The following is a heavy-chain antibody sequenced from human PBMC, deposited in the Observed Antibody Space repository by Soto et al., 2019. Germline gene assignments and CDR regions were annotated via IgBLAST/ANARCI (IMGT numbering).Heavy chain of an antibody. Sequence: EASVKVSCKASGYTFTSYDINWVRQATGQGLEWMGWMNPNSGNTGYAQKFQGRVTMTRNTSISTAYMELSSLRSEDTAVYYCKARGSSWSDDAFDIWGQGTMVTVSS. CDR2: MNPNSGNT. CDR3: KARGSSWSDDAFDI. CDR1: GYTFTSYD. V-gene: IGHV1-8*01. D-gene: IGHD6-13*01. J-gene: IGHJ3*02.